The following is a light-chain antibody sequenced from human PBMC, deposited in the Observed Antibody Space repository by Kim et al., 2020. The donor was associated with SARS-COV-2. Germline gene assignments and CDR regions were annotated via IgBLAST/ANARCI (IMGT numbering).Light chain of an antibody. CDR1: QIVSSSY. CDR3: QQGLT. J-gene: IGKJ4*01. Sequence: TLSLSPGERATRSCRASQIVSSSYLAWYQQKPGQAPRLLIYGASSRATDIPDRFSGSGSGTDFTLTISRLEPEDFAVYYCQQGLTFGGGTKVDIK. V-gene: IGKV3-20*01. CDR2: GAS.